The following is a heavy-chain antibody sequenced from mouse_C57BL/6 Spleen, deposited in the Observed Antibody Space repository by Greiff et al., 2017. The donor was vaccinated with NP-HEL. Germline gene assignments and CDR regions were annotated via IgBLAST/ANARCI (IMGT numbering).Heavy chain of an antibody. V-gene: IGHV2-2*01. D-gene: IGHD4-1*01. CDR3: ARTNWDEDWYFDV. J-gene: IGHJ1*03. CDR1: GFSLTSYG. CDR2: IWSGGST. Sequence: VMLVESGPGLVQPSQSLSITCTVSGFSLTSYGVHWVRQSPGKGLEWLGVIWSGGSTDYNAAFISRLSISKDNSKSQVFFKMNSLQADDTARYYCARTNWDEDWYFDVWGTGTTVTVSS.